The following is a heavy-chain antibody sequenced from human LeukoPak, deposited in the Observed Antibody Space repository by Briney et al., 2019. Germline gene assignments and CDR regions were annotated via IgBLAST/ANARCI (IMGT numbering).Heavy chain of an antibody. D-gene: IGHD5-18*01. CDR1: GFTFSSYA. J-gene: IGHJ6*03. CDR2: ISYDGSNK. CDR3: AGGDAAMVESYYMDV. V-gene: IGHV3-30*01. Sequence: PGGSLRLSCAASGFTFSSYAMHWVRQAPGKGLEWVAVISYDGSNKYYADSVKGRFTISRDNSKNTLYLQMNSLRAEDTAVYYCAGGDAAMVESYYMDVWGKGTTVTVSS.